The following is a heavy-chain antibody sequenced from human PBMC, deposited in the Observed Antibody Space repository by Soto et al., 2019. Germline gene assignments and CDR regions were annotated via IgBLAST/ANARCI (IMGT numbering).Heavy chain of an antibody. CDR3: EKDGGVTAFNDDAFDI. V-gene: IGHV3-23*01. CDR1: GFTFSSYA. Sequence: PGVSLRLSCAASGFTFSSYAMSWVRQAPGKGLEWVSAISGSGGSTYYADSVKGRFTISRDNSKNTLYLQMNSLRAEDTAVYYCEKDGGVTAFNDDAFDIWGQGTMVTV. J-gene: IGHJ3*02. CDR2: ISGSGGST. D-gene: IGHD2-21*02.